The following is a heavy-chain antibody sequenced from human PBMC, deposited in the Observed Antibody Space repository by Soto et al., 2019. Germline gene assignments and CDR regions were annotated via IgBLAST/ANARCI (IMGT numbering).Heavy chain of an antibody. D-gene: IGHD6-13*01. CDR3: ATDGSSSWWDY. Sequence: GAAGKGCSKVSCSTNAEIYLQSGPQDPGKGLEWMGGFDPEDGETIYAQKFQGRVTMTEDTSTDTAYMELSSLRSEDTAVYYCATDGSSSWWDYWGQGTLVTVSS. CDR2: FDPEDGET. J-gene: IGHJ4*02. V-gene: IGHV1-24*01. CDR1: CSTNAEIY.